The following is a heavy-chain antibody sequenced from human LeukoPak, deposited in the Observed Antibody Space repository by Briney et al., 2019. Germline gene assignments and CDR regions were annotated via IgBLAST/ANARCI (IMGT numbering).Heavy chain of an antibody. CDR2: ISGSGGST. D-gene: IGHD3-10*01. CDR3: AKALAYYGSGSYYNDY. Sequence: GGSLRLSCAASGFTFSSYAMSWVRQAPGKGLEWVSAISGSGGSTYYADSVKGRFTISRDNSKNTLYLQMNSLRAEDTAVYYCAKALAYYGSGSYYNDYWGQGTLVTVSS. CDR1: GFTFSSYA. J-gene: IGHJ4*02. V-gene: IGHV3-23*01.